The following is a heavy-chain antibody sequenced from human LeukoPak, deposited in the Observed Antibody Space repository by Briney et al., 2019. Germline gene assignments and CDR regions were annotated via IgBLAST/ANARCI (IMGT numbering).Heavy chain of an antibody. CDR2: IWYDGSSK. J-gene: IGHJ4*02. D-gene: IGHD3-22*01. CDR3: ARRDGSGYYALDY. V-gene: IGHV3-33*01. CDR1: GFTFSSYG. Sequence: LTGGSLRLSCAASGFTFSSYGMHWVRQAPGKGLEWVALIWYDGSSKHYADSVRGRFTISRDNSKNTLYLQMNSLRAEDTAVYYCARRDGSGYYALDYWGQGFLVTVSS.